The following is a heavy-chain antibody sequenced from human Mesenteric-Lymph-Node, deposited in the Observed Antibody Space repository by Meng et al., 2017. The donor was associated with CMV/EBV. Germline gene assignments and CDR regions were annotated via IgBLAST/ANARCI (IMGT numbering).Heavy chain of an antibody. J-gene: IGHJ4*02. D-gene: IGHD1-1*01. V-gene: IGHV3-7*01. CDR3: ASVHRGDYFDY. CDR1: GFSFSSSS. Sequence: GGSLRLSCAASGFSFSSSSMNWVRQAPGKGLEWVANIQQHGSDKYYADSVKGRFTISRDNAKNSMYLEMNSLRAEDTAVYYCASVHRGDYFDYWGQGTLVTVSS. CDR2: IQQHGSDK.